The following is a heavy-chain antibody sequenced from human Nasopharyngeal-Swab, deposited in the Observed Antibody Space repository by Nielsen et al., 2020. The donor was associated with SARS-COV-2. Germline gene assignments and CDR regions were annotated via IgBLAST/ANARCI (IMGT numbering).Heavy chain of an antibody. V-gene: IGHV4-34*01. J-gene: IGHJ6*03. D-gene: IGHD3-10*02. CDR3: ARGCSRSIGSYYYYYMDV. CDR2: INHSGST. CDR1: GGSFSGYY. Sequence: SDPLSPTCAAYGGSFSGYYWSWIRQPPGKGLEWIGEINHSGSTNYNPSLKSPVTLSVDTSTNQFSLKLSSVTAADTAVYDCARGCSRSIGSYYYYYMDVWGKGTTVTVSS.